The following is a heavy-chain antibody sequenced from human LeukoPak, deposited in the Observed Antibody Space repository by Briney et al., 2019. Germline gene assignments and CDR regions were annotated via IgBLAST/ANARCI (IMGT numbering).Heavy chain of an antibody. CDR1: EFTFSSYE. CDR2: ISSSGSTI. CDR3: ARDGGNCSSTSCHPGGNWFDP. Sequence: PGGSLRLSCAASEFTFSSYEMNWVRQAPGKGLEWVSYISSSGSTIYYADSVKGRFTISRENAKNSLYLQMNSLRAEDTAVYYCARDGGNCSSTSCHPGGNWFDPWGQGTLVTVSS. D-gene: IGHD2-2*01. J-gene: IGHJ5*02. V-gene: IGHV3-48*03.